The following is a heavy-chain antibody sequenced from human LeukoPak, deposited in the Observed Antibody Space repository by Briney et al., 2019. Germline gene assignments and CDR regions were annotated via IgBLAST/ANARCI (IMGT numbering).Heavy chain of an antibody. V-gene: IGHV3-74*01. CDR3: ATLTIFGASDAFDI. D-gene: IGHD3-3*01. CDR1: GFTFSSYW. Sequence: TGGSLRLSCAASGFTFSSYWMHWVRQAPGKGLLWVSRINSDGSSTSYADSVKGRFTISRDNAKNTLYLQMNSLRAEDTAVYYCATLTIFGASDAFDIWGQGTMVTVSS. J-gene: IGHJ3*02. CDR2: INSDGSST.